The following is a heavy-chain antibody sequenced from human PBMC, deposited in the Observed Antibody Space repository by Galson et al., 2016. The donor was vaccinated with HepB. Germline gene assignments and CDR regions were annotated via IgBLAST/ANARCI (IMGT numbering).Heavy chain of an antibody. CDR1: GFTFSNVW. CDR3: TTVLSTASMSGWYDWGFDS. D-gene: IGHD6-19*01. V-gene: IGHV3-15*07. Sequence: SLRLSCAAFGFTFSNVWMNWVRQAPGKGREWVGRIKSKVDGGAADYAAPVKGRFTISGDDSKNTLYLQMTGLKTEDTAVYYCTTVLSTASMSGWYDWGFDSWGQGTLVTVSS. J-gene: IGHJ4*02. CDR2: IKSKVDGGAA.